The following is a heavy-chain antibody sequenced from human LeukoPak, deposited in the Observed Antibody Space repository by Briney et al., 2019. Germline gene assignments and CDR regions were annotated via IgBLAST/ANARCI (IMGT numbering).Heavy chain of an antibody. CDR2: IYYSGST. V-gene: IGHV4-59*01. Sequence: SETLSLTCTVSGGSISSYYWSWIRQPPGKGLEWIGYIYYSGSTDHNPSLKSRVTISVDASKNQFSLKLTSVTAADTAVYYCVRHTTSGWYQVVYWGQGTLVTVSS. D-gene: IGHD6-19*01. CDR3: VRHTTSGWYQVVY. CDR1: GGSISSYY. J-gene: IGHJ4*02.